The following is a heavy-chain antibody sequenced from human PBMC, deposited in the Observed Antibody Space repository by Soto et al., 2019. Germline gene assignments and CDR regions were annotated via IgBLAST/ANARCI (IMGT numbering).Heavy chain of an antibody. J-gene: IGHJ5*02. D-gene: IGHD3-22*01. CDR1: GFTFSSYA. CDR2: ISGSGGST. V-gene: IGHV3-23*01. Sequence: GGSLRLSCAASGFTFSSYAMIWVLRAPGKGLEWVSAISGSGGSTYYADSVKGRFTISRDNSKNTLYLQMNSLRAEDTAVYYCATSNYYDSLFDPWGQGTLVTVSS. CDR3: ATSNYYDSLFDP.